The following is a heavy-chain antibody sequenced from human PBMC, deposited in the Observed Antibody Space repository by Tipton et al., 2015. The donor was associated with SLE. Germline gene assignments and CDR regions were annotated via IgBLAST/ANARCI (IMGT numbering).Heavy chain of an antibody. CDR3: AEVCLWRGMDV. CDR1: GFTFSVYW. D-gene: IGHD3-10*01. CDR2: IKQDGSEK. V-gene: IGHV3-7*01. J-gene: IGHJ6*02. Sequence: SLRLSCAASGFTFSVYWMSWVRQAPGKGLEWVANIKQDGSEKNYVDSVKGRFTISRDNAKNSLYLQMNSLRAEDTAVYYCAEVCLWRGMDVWGQGTTVTVSS.